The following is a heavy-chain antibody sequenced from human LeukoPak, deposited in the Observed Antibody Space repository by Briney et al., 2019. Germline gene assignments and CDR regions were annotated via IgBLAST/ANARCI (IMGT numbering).Heavy chain of an antibody. CDR1: GYTFTGYY. J-gene: IGHJ5*02. V-gene: IGHV1-2*02. CDR2: INPNSGGT. D-gene: IGHD5-18*01. Sequence: ASVKVSCKASGYTFTGYYMHWVRQAPGQGLEWMGWINPNSGGTNYAQKFQGRVTMTRDTSISTAYMELSRLRSDDTAVDYCAREGYSYGYKVVGWFDPWGQGTLVTVSS. CDR3: AREGYSYGYKVVGWFDP.